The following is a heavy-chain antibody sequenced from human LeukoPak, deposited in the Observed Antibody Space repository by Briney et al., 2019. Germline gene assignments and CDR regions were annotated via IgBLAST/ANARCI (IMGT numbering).Heavy chain of an antibody. CDR3: ARDNYDILTGYSFAFDI. Sequence: PSETLSLTCTVSGGSISSSSYYWGWIRQPPGKGLEWIGSIYYSGSTYYNPSLKSRVTISVDTSKNQFSLKLSSVTAADTAVYYCARDNYDILTGYSFAFDIWGQGTMVTVSS. D-gene: IGHD3-9*01. CDR1: GGSISSSSYY. J-gene: IGHJ3*02. CDR2: IYYSGST. V-gene: IGHV4-39*07.